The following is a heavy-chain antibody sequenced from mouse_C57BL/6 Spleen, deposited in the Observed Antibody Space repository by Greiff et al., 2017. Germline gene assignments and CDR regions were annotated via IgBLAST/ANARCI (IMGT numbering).Heavy chain of an antibody. Sequence: EVKLVESGGGLVKPGGSLKLSCAASGFTFSDYGMHWVRQAPEKGLEWVAYISSGSSTIYYADTVKGRVTISRDKAKNTLCLQMTSLRSEDTAMYYCARSFAYWGQGTLVTVSA. J-gene: IGHJ3*01. CDR1: GFTFSDYG. CDR2: ISSGSSTI. V-gene: IGHV5-17*01. CDR3: ARSFAY.